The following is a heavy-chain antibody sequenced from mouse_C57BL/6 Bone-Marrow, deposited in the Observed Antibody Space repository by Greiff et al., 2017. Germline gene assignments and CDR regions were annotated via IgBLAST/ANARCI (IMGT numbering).Heavy chain of an antibody. CDR1: GFTFSSYG. D-gene: IGHD2-10*01. J-gene: IGHJ3*01. Sequence: EVNLVESGGDLVKPGGSLKLSCAASGFTFSSYGMSWVRQTPDKRLEWVATISSGGSYTYYPDSVKGRFTISRDNAKNTLYLQMSSLKSEDTAMYYCARAAYSIGFAYGGQGTLVTVSA. CDR3: ARAAYSIGFAY. V-gene: IGHV5-6*01. CDR2: ISSGGSYT.